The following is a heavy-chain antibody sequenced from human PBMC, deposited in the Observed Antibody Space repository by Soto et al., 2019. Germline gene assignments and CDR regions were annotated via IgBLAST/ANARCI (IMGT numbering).Heavy chain of an antibody. CDR1: GGSISSGGYY. V-gene: IGHV4-31*03. J-gene: IGHJ6*02. D-gene: IGHD2-21*01. CDR3: ARVWGGECHHGMDV. CDR2: SYYSGNT. Sequence: QVQLQESGPGLVKPSQTLSLTCTVSGGSISSGGYYWSWIRQHPGKGLEWIGYSYYSGNTYYNPSPKRRVTISVDAPKNPLSLKLSSVTAADTAVYYWARVWGGECHHGMDVWGQGTTVTVSS.